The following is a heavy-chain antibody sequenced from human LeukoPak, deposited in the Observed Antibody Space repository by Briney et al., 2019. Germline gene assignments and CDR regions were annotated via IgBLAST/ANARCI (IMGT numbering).Heavy chain of an antibody. V-gene: IGHV3-7*01. CDR3: ARDLRSSSWYYYYGMDV. J-gene: IGHJ6*02. CDR1: GFTFSSYW. CDR2: IKQDGSEK. Sequence: GGSLRLSCAASGFTFSSYWMSWVRQAPGKGLEWVANIKQDGSEKYYVDSVKGRFTISRDNSKNTLYLQMNSLRAEDTAVYYCARDLRSSSWYYYYGMDVWGQGTTVTVSS. D-gene: IGHD6-13*01.